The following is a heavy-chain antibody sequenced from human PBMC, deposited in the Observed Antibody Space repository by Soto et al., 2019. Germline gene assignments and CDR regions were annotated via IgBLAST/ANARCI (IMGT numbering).Heavy chain of an antibody. CDR3: AKSRPILWFPSDYYGMDV. CDR1: RFPVDDYC. D-gene: IGHD3-10*01. Sequence: GGSLKLSCETYRFPVDDYCMGWVAIVSGMGLEWVSGMYWKGVNTHYADSVKGRFTISSDNSKNTLYLQMNSLRAEDTAVYYCAKSRPILWFPSDYYGMDVWGQGT. CDR2: MYWKGVNT. J-gene: IGHJ6*02. V-gene: IGHV3-20*04.